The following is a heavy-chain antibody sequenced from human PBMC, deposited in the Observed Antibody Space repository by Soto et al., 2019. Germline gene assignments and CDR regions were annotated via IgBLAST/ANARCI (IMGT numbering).Heavy chain of an antibody. V-gene: IGHV1-24*01. CDR3: ATTVWGPRVGIHYYYMDV. J-gene: IGHJ6*03. Sequence: ASVKVSCKVSGYTLTELSMHWVRQAPGKGLEWMGGFDPEDGETIYAQKFQGRVTMTEDTSTDTAYMELSSLRSEDTAVYYCATTVWGPRVGIHYYYMDVWGKGTTVTVSS. CDR1: GYTLTELS. CDR2: FDPEDGET. D-gene: IGHD7-27*01.